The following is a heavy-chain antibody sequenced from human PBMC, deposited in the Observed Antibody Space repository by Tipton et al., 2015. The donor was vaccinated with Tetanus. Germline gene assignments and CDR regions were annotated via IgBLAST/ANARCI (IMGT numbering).Heavy chain of an antibody. CDR1: GFTFSSYS. Sequence: SLRLSCAASGFTFSSYSMNWVRQAPGKGLEWVSYISSSSSTIYYADSVKGRFTISRDNAKNSLYLQMNSLRAEDTAVHYCARGTAATSYYYAMDVWGQGTTVTVSS. CDR3: ARGTAATSYYYAMDV. CDR2: ISSSSSTI. J-gene: IGHJ6*02. D-gene: IGHD2-15*01. V-gene: IGHV3-48*01.